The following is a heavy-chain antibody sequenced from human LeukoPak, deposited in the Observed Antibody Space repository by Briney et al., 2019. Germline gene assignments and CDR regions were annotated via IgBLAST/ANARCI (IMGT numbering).Heavy chain of an antibody. CDR1: GGSFSGYY. Sequence: SETLCLTCAVYGGSFSGYYWSWIRQPPGKGLEWIGKINHSGSTNYNPSLKSRVTISVDTSKNQFSLKLSSVTAADTAVYYCARVGYYGSGRADDAFDIWGQGTMVTVSS. D-gene: IGHD3-10*01. J-gene: IGHJ3*02. CDR2: INHSGST. V-gene: IGHV4-34*01. CDR3: ARVGYYGSGRADDAFDI.